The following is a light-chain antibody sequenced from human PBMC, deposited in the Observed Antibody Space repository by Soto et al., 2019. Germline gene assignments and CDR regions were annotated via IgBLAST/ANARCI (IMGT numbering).Light chain of an antibody. V-gene: IGLV2-11*01. CDR2: DVS. CDR3: SSYSGTNNYV. J-gene: IGLJ1*01. CDR1: SSDVGGYNY. Sequence: QSVLTQPRSVSGSPGQLVTISCTGTSSDVGGYNYVSWYQQHPGKAPKLMIYDVSKRPSGVPDRFSGSKSGNTASLTVSGLQAEDEADYYCSSYSGTNNYVFGTGTKVTVL.